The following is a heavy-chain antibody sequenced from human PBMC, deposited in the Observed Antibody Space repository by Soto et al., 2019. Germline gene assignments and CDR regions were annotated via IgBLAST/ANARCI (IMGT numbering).Heavy chain of an antibody. D-gene: IGHD2-15*01. CDR2: ISAYNGNT. Sequence: ASVKVSCKASGYTFTSYGISWVLQAPGQGLEWMGWISAYNGNTNYAQKLQGRVTMTTDTSTSTAYMELRSLRSDDTAVYYCARVRYCSGGSCYSVETYYYYYMDVWGKGTTVTVSS. J-gene: IGHJ6*03. CDR3: ARVRYCSGGSCYSVETYYYYYMDV. V-gene: IGHV1-18*01. CDR1: GYTFTSYG.